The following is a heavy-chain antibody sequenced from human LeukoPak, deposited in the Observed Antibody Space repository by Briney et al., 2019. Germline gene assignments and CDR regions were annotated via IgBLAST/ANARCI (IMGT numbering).Heavy chain of an antibody. CDR3: AREASAAMVL. CDR1: GFTFSSYW. CDR2: INSDGSST. Sequence: GGSLRLACAVAGFTFSSYWIHWVRHAPGRGLVWVSHINSDGSSTIYADSVKGRFTISRDNAKNTLYLQMNSLRAEDTAVYYCAREASAAMVLWSQGTLVTVSS. J-gene: IGHJ4*02. D-gene: IGHD5-18*01. V-gene: IGHV3-74*01.